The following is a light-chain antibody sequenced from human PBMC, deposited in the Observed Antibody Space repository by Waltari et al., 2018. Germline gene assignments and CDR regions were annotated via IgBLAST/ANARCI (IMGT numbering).Light chain of an antibody. Sequence: EIVLTQSPATLSLSPGDRATLSCRASQSVRSYLAWYQQKPGQAPRLLIYDTANRASGIPARFSGSGSGTDFSLSISSREPEDFAVYYCQQRHNWPLTFGGGTKVEIK. V-gene: IGKV3-11*01. CDR1: QSVRSY. J-gene: IGKJ4*01. CDR2: DTA. CDR3: QQRHNWPLT.